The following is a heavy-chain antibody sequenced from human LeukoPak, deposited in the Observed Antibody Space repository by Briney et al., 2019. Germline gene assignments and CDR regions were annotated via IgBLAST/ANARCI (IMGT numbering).Heavy chain of an antibody. J-gene: IGHJ6*03. CDR2: ISSSCNTI. V-gene: IGHV3-48*03. CDR1: GFTFSSYE. Sequence: GGSLRLSCAASGFTFSSYEMNWVRQAPGKGLEWVSYISSSCNTIYYTHSVKGRFTISRDNPKNTLYLQIISLRTEDTAVYYCAGGGFGEAFYYYYYMDVWGKGTTVTVSS. CDR3: AGGGFGEAFYYYYYMDV. D-gene: IGHD3-10*01.